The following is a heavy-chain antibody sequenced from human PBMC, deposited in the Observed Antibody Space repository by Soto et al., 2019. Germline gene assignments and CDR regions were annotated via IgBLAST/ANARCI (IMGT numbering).Heavy chain of an antibody. CDR1: GGSISSNY. CDR2: VYNSGST. V-gene: IGHV4-59*01. D-gene: IGHD6-13*01. Sequence: PSETLSLTCTVSGGSISSNYWTWIRQPPGKGLEWIGYVYNSGSTSYNPSLKSRVTISEDTSKSQFSLKVNSMTAADTAVYYCARYRREAVAGYTLDNWGQGILVTAPQ. J-gene: IGHJ4*02. CDR3: ARYRREAVAGYTLDN.